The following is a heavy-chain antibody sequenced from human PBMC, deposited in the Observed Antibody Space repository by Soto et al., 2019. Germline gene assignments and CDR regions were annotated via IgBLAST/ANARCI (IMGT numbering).Heavy chain of an antibody. Sequence: LRLSCAASGFTFSSYSMNWVRQAPGKGLEWVSSISSSSSYIYYADSVKGRFTISRDNAKNSLYLQMNSLRAEDTAVYYCARDGCSSTSCYYYYYYGMDVWGQGTTVTVSS. V-gene: IGHV3-21*01. D-gene: IGHD2-2*01. CDR1: GFTFSSYS. CDR2: ISSSSSYI. CDR3: ARDGCSSTSCYYYYYYGMDV. J-gene: IGHJ6*02.